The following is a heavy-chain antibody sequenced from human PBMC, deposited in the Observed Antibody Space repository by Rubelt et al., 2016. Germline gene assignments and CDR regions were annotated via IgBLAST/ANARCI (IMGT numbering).Heavy chain of an antibody. CDR3: AREVMAISDY. V-gene: IGHV1-18*01. CDR2: ISAHNGNT. CDR1: GYTFTSYG. J-gene: IGHJ4*02. Sequence: QVQLVQSGAEVKKPGASVKVSCKASGYTFTSYGISWVRQAPGQGLEWMGRISAHNGNTNYGQRVQCRVNMTTDTATSTAYMELRSLRSDDTAVYYCAREVMAISDYWGQGTLVTVSS. D-gene: IGHD2-21*01.